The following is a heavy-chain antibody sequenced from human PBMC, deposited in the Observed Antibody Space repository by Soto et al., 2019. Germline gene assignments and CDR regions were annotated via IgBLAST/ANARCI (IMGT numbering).Heavy chain of an antibody. V-gene: IGHV1-24*01. D-gene: IGHD3-22*01. CDR2: FDPEDGET. J-gene: IGHJ3*02. CDR3: ATDLGDADSAFDI. Sequence: ASVKVSCKVSGYTLTELSMHWVRLAPGKGLEWMGGFDPEDGETIYAQKFQGRVTMTEDTSTDTAYMELSSLRSEDTAVYYCATDLGDADSAFDIWDQGTMVTVSS. CDR1: GYTLTELS.